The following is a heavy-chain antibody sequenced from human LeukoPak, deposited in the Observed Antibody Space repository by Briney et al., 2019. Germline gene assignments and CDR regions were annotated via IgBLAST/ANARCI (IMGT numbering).Heavy chain of an antibody. D-gene: IGHD2-21*01. Sequence: PGGSLRLSCQATGFTYSENYMTWIRQAPGKGLEWLSYISGSGHTLYYADSVKGRFTVSRNGDFQYLHMKGLTAEDTAMYYCAGPLDCGGVSCELGYWGQGTLVTVSS. V-gene: IGHV3-11*01. CDR3: AGPLDCGGVSCELGY. CDR1: GFTYSENY. J-gene: IGHJ4*02. CDR2: ISGSGHTL.